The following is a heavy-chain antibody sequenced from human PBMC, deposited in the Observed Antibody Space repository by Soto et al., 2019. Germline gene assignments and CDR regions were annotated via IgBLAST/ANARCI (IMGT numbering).Heavy chain of an antibody. CDR3: DRDLWVRGVKGYYSYGMDV. Sequence: PSETLSLTCTVSGGSISSYYWSCVRQPSGKGLEWIVRIYFSGSTNYNPSLKSRVTMSVDSSKNQFSLNLSSVTAAETAVYYCDRDLWVRGVKGYYSYGMDVWGQGPTVTVS. CDR1: GGSISSYY. D-gene: IGHD3-10*01. CDR2: IYFSGST. V-gene: IGHV4-4*07. J-gene: IGHJ6*02.